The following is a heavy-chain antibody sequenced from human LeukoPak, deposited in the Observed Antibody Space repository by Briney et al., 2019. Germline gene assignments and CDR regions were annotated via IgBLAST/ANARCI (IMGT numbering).Heavy chain of an antibody. J-gene: IGHJ5*02. CDR3: ARIVWAGTNWFDP. CDR1: GYSISSSNW. Sequence: SDTQSLTCAVSGYSISSSNWWGWIRQPSGKGLEWIGYIYYSGSTYYNPSLKSRVTMSVDTSKNQFSLKLSSVTAVDTAVYYCARIVWAGTNWFDPWGQGTLVTVSS. V-gene: IGHV4-28*01. CDR2: IYYSGST. D-gene: IGHD6-19*01.